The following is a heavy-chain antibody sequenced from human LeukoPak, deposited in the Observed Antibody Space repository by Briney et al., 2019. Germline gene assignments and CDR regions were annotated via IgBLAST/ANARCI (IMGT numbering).Heavy chain of an antibody. Sequence: PGGSLRLSCAASGFTFSSYSMNWVRQAPGKGLEWVSSISSSSSYIYYADSMKGRFTISRDNAKNSLYLQMNSLRAEDTAVYYWAREGGYSSNPSRAGAFDIWGQGTMVTVSS. CDR3: AREGGYSSNPSRAGAFDI. D-gene: IGHD6-13*01. V-gene: IGHV3-21*01. CDR2: ISSSSSYI. CDR1: GFTFSSYS. J-gene: IGHJ3*02.